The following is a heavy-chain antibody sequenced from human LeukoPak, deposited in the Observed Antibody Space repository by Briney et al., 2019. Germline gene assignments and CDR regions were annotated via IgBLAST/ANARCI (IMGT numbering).Heavy chain of an antibody. CDR1: GNTFNRDA. Sequence: ASVKVSCKASGNTFNRDALSWVRQAPGQGLEWMGGITLRLGPGNYAQKFQDRLSITADEITRTTYMEMRSLRSDDTAVYYCTRELIGCSETVCSGAWGQGTLVIVSS. D-gene: IGHD3-10*02. CDR2: ITLRLGPG. CDR3: TRELIGCSETVCSGA. V-gene: IGHV1-69*13. J-gene: IGHJ5*02.